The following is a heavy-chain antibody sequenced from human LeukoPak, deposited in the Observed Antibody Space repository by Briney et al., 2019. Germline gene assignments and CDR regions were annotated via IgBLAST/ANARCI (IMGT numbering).Heavy chain of an antibody. V-gene: IGHV4-39*01. Sequence: PSETLSLTCTVSGGSISSSSYYWGWIRQPPGKGLEWIGSIYYSGSTYYNPSLKSRLTISVDTSKNQFSLKLSSVTAADTAVYYCATLSRITMTPEGDYWGQGTLVTVSS. J-gene: IGHJ4*02. CDR1: GGSISSSSYY. CDR3: ATLSRITMTPEGDY. CDR2: IYYSGST. D-gene: IGHD3-22*01.